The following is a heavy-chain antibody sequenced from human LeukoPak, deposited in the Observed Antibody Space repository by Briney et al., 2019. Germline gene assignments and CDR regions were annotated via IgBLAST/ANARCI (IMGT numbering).Heavy chain of an antibody. CDR3: ASSIATTDY. J-gene: IGHJ4*02. V-gene: IGHV4-34*01. CDR1: GGSFSAYY. Sequence: ASETLSLPCAVYGGSFSAYYWSWIRQPPGKGLEWIGEINHRGSTNYNPSLKSRVTISVDTSKNQISLKLNSVTAADTAMYYCASSIATTDYWGQGTLVTVSS. D-gene: IGHD1-26*01. CDR2: INHRGST.